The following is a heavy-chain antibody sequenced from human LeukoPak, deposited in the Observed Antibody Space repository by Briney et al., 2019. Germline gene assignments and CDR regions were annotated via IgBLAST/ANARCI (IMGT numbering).Heavy chain of an antibody. CDR3: AREGYYYGSGSYPDAFDV. J-gene: IGHJ3*01. V-gene: IGHV3-21*01. Sequence: GGSLRLSCAASGFTFSSYSMNWVRQAPGKGLEWVSPISSSSSYIYYADSVKGRFTISRDNAKNSLYLQMNSLRAEDTAVYYCAREGYYYGSGSYPDAFDVWGQGTMVTVSS. D-gene: IGHD3-10*01. CDR1: GFTFSSYS. CDR2: ISSSSSYI.